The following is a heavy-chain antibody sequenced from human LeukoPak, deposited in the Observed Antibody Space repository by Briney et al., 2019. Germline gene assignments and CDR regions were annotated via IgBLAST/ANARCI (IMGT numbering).Heavy chain of an antibody. Sequence: ASVKVSCKASGYTFTGYYMHWVRQAPGQGLEWMGWINPNSGGTNYAQKFQGRVTMTRDTSISTAYMELSRLRYDDTAVYYCARRALYYDSSGYDYWGQGTLVTVSS. V-gene: IGHV1-2*02. D-gene: IGHD3-22*01. CDR3: ARRALYYDSSGYDY. CDR2: INPNSGGT. J-gene: IGHJ4*02. CDR1: GYTFTGYY.